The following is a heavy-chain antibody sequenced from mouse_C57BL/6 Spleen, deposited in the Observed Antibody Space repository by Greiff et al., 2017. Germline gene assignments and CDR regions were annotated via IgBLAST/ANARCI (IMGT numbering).Heavy chain of an antibody. V-gene: IGHV1-82*01. Sequence: QVQLQQSGPELVKPGASVKISCKASGYAFSSSWMNWVKQRPGKGLEWIGRIYPGDGDTNYNGKLKGKVTLTEDKSSSTAYMQLSSLTSEDSAVYFCARRDDYVWDFDYWGQGTTLTVSS. J-gene: IGHJ2*01. CDR3: ARRDDYVWDFDY. D-gene: IGHD2-4*01. CDR1: GYAFSSSW. CDR2: IYPGDGDT.